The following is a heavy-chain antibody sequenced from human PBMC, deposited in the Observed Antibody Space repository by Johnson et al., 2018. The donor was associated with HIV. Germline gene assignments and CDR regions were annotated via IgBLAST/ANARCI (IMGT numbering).Heavy chain of an antibody. J-gene: IGHJ3*02. CDR2: IYSSGSTI. V-gene: IGHV3-NL1*01. CDR3: AKTTRGNWGSCFDI. Sequence: QVQLVESGGGLIQPGGSLRLSCAASGFAFSRFAMHWVRQVPDKGLEWVSLIYSSGSTIYYAVSVKGRFTISRYNAKNSLSLQMNSLRAEDTSLYYCAKTTRGNWGSCFDIWGRGTMVTVSS. CDR1: GFAFSRFA. D-gene: IGHD7-27*01.